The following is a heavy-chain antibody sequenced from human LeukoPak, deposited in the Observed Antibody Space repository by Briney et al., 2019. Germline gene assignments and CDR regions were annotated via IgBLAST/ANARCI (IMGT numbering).Heavy chain of an antibody. D-gene: IGHD3-3*01. CDR1: GGTFSSYA. V-gene: IGHV1-69*13. J-gene: IGHJ6*02. Sequence: SVKVSCKASGGTFSSYAISWVRQAPGQGLEWTGGIIPIFGTANYAQKFQGRVTITADESTSTAYMELSSLRSEDTAVYYCARVWLEWLLAAAYHYYGMDVWGQGTTVTVSS. CDR3: ARVWLEWLLAAAYHYYGMDV. CDR2: IIPIFGTA.